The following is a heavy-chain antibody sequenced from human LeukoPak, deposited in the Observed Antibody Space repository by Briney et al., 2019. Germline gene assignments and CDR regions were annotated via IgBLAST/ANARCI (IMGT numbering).Heavy chain of an antibody. J-gene: IGHJ5*02. CDR1: GYTFTGYY. Sequence: ASVKVSCKASGYTFTGYYMHWVRQAPGQGLEWMGRINPNSGGTNYAQKFQGRVTMTRDTSISTAYMELSRLRSDDTAVYYCAIGGVSVTTLVPHYNWFDPWGQGTLVTVSS. D-gene: IGHD4-17*01. V-gene: IGHV1-2*06. CDR2: INPNSGGT. CDR3: AIGGVSVTTLVPHYNWFDP.